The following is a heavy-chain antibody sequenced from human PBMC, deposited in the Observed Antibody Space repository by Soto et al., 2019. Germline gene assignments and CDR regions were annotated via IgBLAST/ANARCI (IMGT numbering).Heavy chain of an antibody. CDR3: ARAVDIVAKIWFDP. V-gene: IGHV3-30-3*01. CDR2: ISYDGSNK. CDR1: GFTFSSYS. D-gene: IGHD5-12*01. J-gene: IGHJ5*02. Sequence: PGGSLRLSCAASGFTFSSYSIHWVRQAPCKGLEWVAVISYDGSNKYYADSVKGRFTISRDNSKNTLYLQMNSLRAEDTAVYYCARAVDIVAKIWFDPWGQRTLVAVSS.